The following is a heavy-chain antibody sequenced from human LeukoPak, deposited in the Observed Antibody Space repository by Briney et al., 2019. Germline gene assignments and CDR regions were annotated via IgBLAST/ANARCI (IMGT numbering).Heavy chain of an antibody. V-gene: IGHV3-23*01. CDR1: GFTFSNYA. CDR2: IGGSGGSI. D-gene: IGHD6-19*01. J-gene: IGHJ4*02. Sequence: QSGGSLRLSCAASGFTFSNYAMSWVRQAPGKGLEWVSGIGGSGGSIYYADSVKGRFTISRDNSKNTVYLQMNSLRAEDTAVYYCGGIVPASIFVWWLVKYWGQGALVTVSS. CDR3: GGIVPASIFVWWLVKY.